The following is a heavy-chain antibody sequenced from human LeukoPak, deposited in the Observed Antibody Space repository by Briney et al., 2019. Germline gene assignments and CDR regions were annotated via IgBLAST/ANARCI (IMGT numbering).Heavy chain of an antibody. CDR2: ISYDGSNK. CDR1: GFTFSSYA. D-gene: IGHD3-22*01. CDR3: ANYYDSSGYYLQFDY. J-gene: IGHJ4*02. V-gene: IGHV3-30-3*01. Sequence: PGGSLRLSCAASGFTFSSYAMHWVRQAPGKGLEWVAVISYDGSNKYYADSVKGRFTISRDNSKNTLYLQMNSLRAEDTAVYYCANYYDSSGYYLQFDYWGQGTLVTVSS.